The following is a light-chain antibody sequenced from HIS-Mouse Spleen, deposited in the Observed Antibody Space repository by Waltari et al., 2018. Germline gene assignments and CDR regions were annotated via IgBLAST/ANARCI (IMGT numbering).Light chain of an antibody. Sequence: QSALTQPASVSGSPGQSITISCTGTSSDVGGYNYVSWYQQHPGKAPKLMIYEVSTRPSGVSTRFSGSKSGNTASLTISGLQAEDEADYYCSSYTSSSRVFGGGTKLTVL. V-gene: IGLV2-14*01. CDR3: SSYTSSSRV. CDR1: SSDVGGYNY. J-gene: IGLJ3*02. CDR2: EVS.